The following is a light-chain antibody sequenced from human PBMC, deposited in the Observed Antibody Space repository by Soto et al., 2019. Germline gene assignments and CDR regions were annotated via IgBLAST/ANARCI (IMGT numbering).Light chain of an antibody. V-gene: IGKV3-20*01. CDR1: QTVRNNY. Sequence: VLARSPGTLSLSPGERATLSRRASQTVRNNYLAWYQQKPGQAPRLLIYDESSRATGIPDRFSGGGSGTDLTLTISRLEPEDFAVYYCQKFSSYPLTCGGGTKVDI. CDR2: DES. J-gene: IGKJ4*01. CDR3: QKFSSYPLT.